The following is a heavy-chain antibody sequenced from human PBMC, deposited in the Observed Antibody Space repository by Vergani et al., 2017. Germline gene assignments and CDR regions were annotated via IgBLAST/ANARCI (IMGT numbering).Heavy chain of an antibody. V-gene: IGHV3-23*01. CDR1: GFTFSSYA. D-gene: IGHD2-2*01. J-gene: IGHJ1*01. CDR3: ASGVPGYQLATQYFQH. CDR2: ISGSGGST. Sequence: EVQLLESGGGLVQPGGSLRLSCAASGFTFSSYAMSWVRQAPGKGLEWVSAISGSGGSTYYADSVKGRFTISRDNSKTTLYLQMNSLRAEETAVYYCASGVPGYQLATQYFQHWGQGTLVTVSS.